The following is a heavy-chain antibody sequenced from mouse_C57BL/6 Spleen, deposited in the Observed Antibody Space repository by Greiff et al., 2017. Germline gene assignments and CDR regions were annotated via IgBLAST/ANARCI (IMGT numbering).Heavy chain of an antibody. CDR2: IYPGDGDT. V-gene: IGHV1-80*01. CDR3: ARPYYSNYDAMDY. Sequence: QVQLQQSGAELVKPGASVKISCKASGYAFSSYCMNWVKQRPGKGLEWIGQIYPGDGDTNYNGKFKGKATLTADKSSSTAYMQLSSLTSEDSAVYFCARPYYSNYDAMDYWGQGTSVTVSS. CDR1: GYAFSSYC. J-gene: IGHJ4*01. D-gene: IGHD2-5*01.